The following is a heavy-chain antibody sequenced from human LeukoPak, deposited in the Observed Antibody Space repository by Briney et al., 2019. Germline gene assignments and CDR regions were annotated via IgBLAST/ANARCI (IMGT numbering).Heavy chain of an antibody. D-gene: IGHD4-17*01. CDR2: IYSGGST. Sequence: GGSLRLSCAASGFTVSSNYMSWVRQAPGKGLEWVSVIYSGGSTYYADSVKGRFTISRDNSKNTLYLQMNSLRAEDTAVYYCARVGYDYGDYVVPSVYYGTDVWGQGTTVTVSS. CDR1: GFTVSSNY. J-gene: IGHJ6*02. V-gene: IGHV3-53*01. CDR3: ARVGYDYGDYVVPSVYYGTDV.